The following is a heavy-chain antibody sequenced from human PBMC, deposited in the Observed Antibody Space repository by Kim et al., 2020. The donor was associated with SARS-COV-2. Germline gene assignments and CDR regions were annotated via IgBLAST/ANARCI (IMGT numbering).Heavy chain of an antibody. J-gene: IGHJ6*02. V-gene: IGHV1-2*02. Sequence: YAQKFQGRVTMTRETSISTAYMELSRLRSDDTAVYYCARWQHYYYYYGMDVWGQGTTVTVSS. CDR3: ARWQHYYYYYGMDV.